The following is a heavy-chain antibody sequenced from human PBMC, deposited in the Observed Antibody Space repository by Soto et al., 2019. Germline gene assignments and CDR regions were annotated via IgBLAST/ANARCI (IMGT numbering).Heavy chain of an antibody. D-gene: IGHD2-15*01. CDR3: AKPLVAPARRHFDR. J-gene: IGHJ4*02. CDR1: GFTFGSFA. V-gene: IGHV3-23*01. Sequence: GGSLRLSCAASGFTFGSFAMTWVRQAPGKGLEWVSTITNSGDSTFYADPVKGRFAISRDNSKNTLFLQMNNLRAEDTAIYYYAKPLVAPARRHFDRWGRGTLVTVSS. CDR2: ITNSGDST.